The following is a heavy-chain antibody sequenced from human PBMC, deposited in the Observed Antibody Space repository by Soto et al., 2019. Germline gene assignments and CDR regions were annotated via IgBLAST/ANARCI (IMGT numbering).Heavy chain of an antibody. CDR2: ISGSGGST. Sequence: VGSLRLSCAASGFTFSSYAMSWVRQAPGKGLEWVSAISGSGGSTYYADSVKGRFTISRDNSKNTLYLQMNSLRAEDTAVYYCAKDPFPGSSRYYYYYYGIDVWGQGTTVTVSS. CDR3: AKDPFPGSSRYYYYYYGIDV. D-gene: IGHD3-16*02. J-gene: IGHJ6*02. V-gene: IGHV3-23*01. CDR1: GFTFSSYA.